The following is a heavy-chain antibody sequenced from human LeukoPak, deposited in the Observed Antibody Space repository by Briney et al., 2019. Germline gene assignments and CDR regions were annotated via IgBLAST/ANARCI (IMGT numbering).Heavy chain of an antibody. CDR1: GFTFSSCP. CDR2: ISSDGRKE. V-gene: IGHV3-30*04. D-gene: IGHD2-15*01. J-gene: IGHJ4*02. Sequence: GGSLRLSCAASGFTFSSCPLHWVREAPGKGLEWVAVISSDGRKENYADSVRGRFTISRDNSRNTLFLQMNSLRPDYTAVYYCARVLGLVARGGFDRWGQGTLVTVSS. CDR3: ARVLGLVARGGFDR.